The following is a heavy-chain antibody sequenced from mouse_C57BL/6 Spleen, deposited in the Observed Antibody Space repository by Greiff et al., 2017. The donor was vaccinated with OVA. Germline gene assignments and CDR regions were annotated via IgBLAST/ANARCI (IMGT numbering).Heavy chain of an antibody. CDR3: ASDDYGSRGDYAMDY. D-gene: IGHD1-1*01. CDR2: IHPNSGST. V-gene: IGHV1-64*01. CDR1: GYTFTSYW. Sequence: QVQLQQSGAELVKPGASVKLSCKASGYTFTSYWMHWVKQRPGQGLEWIGMIHPNSGSTNYNEKFKSKATLTVDKSSSTAYMQLSSLTSEDSAVYYCASDDYGSRGDYAMDYWGQGTSVTVSS. J-gene: IGHJ4*01.